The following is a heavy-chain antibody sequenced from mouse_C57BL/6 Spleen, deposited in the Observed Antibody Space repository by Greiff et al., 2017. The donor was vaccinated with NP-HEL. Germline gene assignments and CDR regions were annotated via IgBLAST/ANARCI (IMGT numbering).Heavy chain of an antibody. Sequence: EVQLQQSGAELVKPGASVKLSCTASGFNIKDTYMHWVKQRPEQGLEWIGRIDPANGNTKYDPKFQGKAPITADTSHNTADLQLSSLTSEDTAVYYGARINAWGQGTTLTVSS. J-gene: IGHJ2*01. CDR1: GFNIKDTY. V-gene: IGHV14-3*02. CDR3: ARINA. CDR2: IDPANGNT.